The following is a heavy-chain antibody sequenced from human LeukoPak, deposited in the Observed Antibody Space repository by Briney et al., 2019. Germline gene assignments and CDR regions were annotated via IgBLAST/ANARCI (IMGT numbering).Heavy chain of an antibody. Sequence: GGSLRLSCAASGFTFSNYAMSWVRQAPGKGLEWVSAISANGGGTYYADSVKGRFTISRDNSKNTLYLQMNSLRAEDTAVYYCAKGSSPFDYWGQGTLVTVAS. V-gene: IGHV3-23*01. CDR1: GFTFSNYA. J-gene: IGHJ4*02. CDR2: ISANGGGT. CDR3: AKGSSPFDY. D-gene: IGHD6-13*01.